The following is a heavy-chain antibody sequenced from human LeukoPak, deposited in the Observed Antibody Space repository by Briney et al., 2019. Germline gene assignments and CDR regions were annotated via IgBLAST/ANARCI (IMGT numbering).Heavy chain of an antibody. J-gene: IGHJ4*02. V-gene: IGHV5-51*01. CDR2: IYPGDSDT. Sequence: GASLQISCQGSGYSFTSYWIGWVRPMPGKGLEWMGIIYPGDSDTRYSPSFQGQVTISADKSISTAYLQWSSLKASDTAMYYCARQGVVPAAIEWGQGTLVTVSS. CDR3: ARQGVVPAAIE. D-gene: IGHD2-2*01. CDR1: GYSFTSYW.